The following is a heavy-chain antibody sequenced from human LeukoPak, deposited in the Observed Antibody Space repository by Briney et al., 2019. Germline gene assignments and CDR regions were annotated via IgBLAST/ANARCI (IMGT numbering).Heavy chain of an antibody. CDR2: IYSGGST. D-gene: IGHD4-17*01. J-gene: IGHJ4*02. Sequence: PGGSLRLSCAASGFTVSSNYMSWVRQAPGQGLEWVSVIYSGGSTYYADSVKGRFTISRDNSKNTLYLQMNSLRAEDTAVYYCVRGDYGDYTLLDYWGQGTLVTVSS. CDR1: GFTVSSNY. V-gene: IGHV3-53*01. CDR3: VRGDYGDYTLLDY.